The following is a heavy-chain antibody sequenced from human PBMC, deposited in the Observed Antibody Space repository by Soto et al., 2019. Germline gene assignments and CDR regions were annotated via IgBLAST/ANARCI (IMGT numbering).Heavy chain of an antibody. J-gene: IGHJ5*02. CDR2: INHSGST. V-gene: IGHV4-34*01. CDR3: ARGIVVVPAANRFWFDP. CDR1: GGSFSGYY. Sequence: SETLSLTCAVYGGSFSGYYWSWIRQPPGKGLEWIGEINHSGSTNYNPSLKSRVTMSVDTSKNQFSLKLSSVTAVDTAVYYCARGIVVVPAANRFWFDPWGQGTLVTVSS. D-gene: IGHD2-2*01.